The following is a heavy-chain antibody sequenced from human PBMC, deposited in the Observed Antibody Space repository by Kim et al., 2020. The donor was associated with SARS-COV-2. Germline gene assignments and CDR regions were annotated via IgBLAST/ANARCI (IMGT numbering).Heavy chain of an antibody. J-gene: IGHJ4*02. CDR2: IYYSGST. CDR1: GGSISSYY. D-gene: IGHD3-22*01. V-gene: IGHV4-59*01. CDR3: ARSTAETNYYYDSSGYYDHSGSFDY. Sequence: SETLSLTCTVSGGSISSYYWSWIRQPPGKGLEWIGYIYYSGSTNYNPSLKSRVTISVDTSKNQFSLKLSSVTAADTAVYYCARSTAETNYYYDSSGYYDHSGSFDYWGQGTLVTVSS.